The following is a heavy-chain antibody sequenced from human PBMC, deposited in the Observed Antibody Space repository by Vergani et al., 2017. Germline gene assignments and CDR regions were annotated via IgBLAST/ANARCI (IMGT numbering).Heavy chain of an antibody. D-gene: IGHD6-13*01. J-gene: IGHJ2*01. CDR1: GFIFSDHY. Sequence: EVQVVESGGGLVQPGGSLRLSCAASGFIFSDHYMDWVRQAPGKGLEWVGRIRNKANDYTTQYAASVKGRFTISRDNAKNSLYLQMNSLRAEDTALYYCVKDIAASGNYWYFDLWGRGTLVTGSS. CDR2: IRNKANDYTT. CDR3: VKDIAASGNYWYFDL. V-gene: IGHV3-72*01.